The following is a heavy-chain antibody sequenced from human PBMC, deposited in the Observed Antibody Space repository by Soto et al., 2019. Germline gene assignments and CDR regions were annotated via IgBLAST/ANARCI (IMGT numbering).Heavy chain of an antibody. CDR1: GFTFSSYG. V-gene: IGHV3-33*01. CDR3: ARSSLQQWLRPYYFDD. J-gene: IGHJ4*02. Sequence: PGGSLRLSCAASGFTFSSYGMHWVRQAPGKGLEWVAVIWYDGSNKYYADSVKGRFTISRDNSKNTLYLQMNSLRAEDTAVYYCARSSLQQWLRPYYFDDWGQGTLVTVSS. D-gene: IGHD5-12*01. CDR2: IWYDGSNK.